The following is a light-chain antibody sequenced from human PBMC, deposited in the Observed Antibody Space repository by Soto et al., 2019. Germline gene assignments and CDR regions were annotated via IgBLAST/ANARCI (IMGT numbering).Light chain of an antibody. V-gene: IGLV2-14*03. CDR3: SSYTATALL. CDR1: SSDIGTYDS. CDR2: DVS. J-gene: IGLJ3*02. Sequence: QSALTQPASVSGSPGQSITISCTGTSSDIGTYDSVSWYQQHPGTAPKLMIYDVSNRPSGVSNRFSGSMSGNTASLTISGLQEEDEADYYCSSYTATALLFGGGTKVTVL.